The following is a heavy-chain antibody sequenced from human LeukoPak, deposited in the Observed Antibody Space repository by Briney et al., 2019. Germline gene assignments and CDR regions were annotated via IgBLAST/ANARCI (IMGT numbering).Heavy chain of an antibody. Sequence: SVMVSCKAPGGTFSSYTISWVRQAPGQGLEWMGGIIPIFGTANYAQKFQGRVTITADESTSTAYMELNSLRSEDTAMYYCARLMDYYASGTYGRYAMDVWGKGTTVTVTS. V-gene: IGHV1-69*13. J-gene: IGHJ6*04. CDR2: IIPIFGTA. CDR1: GGTFSSYT. D-gene: IGHD3-10*01. CDR3: ARLMDYYASGTYGRYAMDV.